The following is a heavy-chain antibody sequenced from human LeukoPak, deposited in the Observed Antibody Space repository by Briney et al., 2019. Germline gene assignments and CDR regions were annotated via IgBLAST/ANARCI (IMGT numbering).Heavy chain of an antibody. D-gene: IGHD2-15*01. Sequence: GGSLRLSCAASGFTFSSYAMSWVRQAPWKGLEWVSAISGSGGSTYYTDSVKGRFTISRDNSKNTLYLQMNSLRAEDTAVYYCAKRGSWINYYYYYYMDVWGKGTTVTVSS. CDR1: GFTFSSYA. J-gene: IGHJ6*03. CDR2: ISGSGGST. V-gene: IGHV3-23*01. CDR3: AKRGSWINYYYYYYMDV.